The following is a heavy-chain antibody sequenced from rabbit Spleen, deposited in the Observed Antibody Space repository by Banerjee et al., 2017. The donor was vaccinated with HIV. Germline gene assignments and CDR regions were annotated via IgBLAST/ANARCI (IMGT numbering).Heavy chain of an antibody. CDR3: ARYFNGHYYNL. CDR1: GVSLNDKDV. D-gene: IGHD1-1*01. Sequence: EQLEESGGGLVKPEGSLTLTCKASGVSLNDKDVMCWVRQAPGKGLEWIACINMFTGKSVYASWAKGRFIMSRPSSTTVTLQMTSLTVADTATYFCARYFNGHYYNLWGQGTLVTVS. J-gene: IGHJ4*01. CDR2: INMFTGKS. V-gene: IGHV1S45*01.